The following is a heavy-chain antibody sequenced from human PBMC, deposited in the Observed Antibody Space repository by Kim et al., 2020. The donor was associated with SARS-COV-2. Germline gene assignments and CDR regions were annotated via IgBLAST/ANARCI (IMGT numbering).Heavy chain of an antibody. CDR3: AKDSSYYDILTGFYY. Sequence: DPVKGRFTIARDTSKNTLYLQMNSLRAEDTAVYYCAKDSSYYDILTGFYYWGQGTLVTVSS. D-gene: IGHD3-9*01. V-gene: IGHV3-23*01. J-gene: IGHJ4*02.